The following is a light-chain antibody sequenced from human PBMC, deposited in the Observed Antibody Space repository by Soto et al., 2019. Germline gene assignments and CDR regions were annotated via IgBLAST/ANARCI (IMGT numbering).Light chain of an antibody. CDR3: QKLSNWLFT. J-gene: IGKJ3*01. CDR2: DAS. Sequence: EIVLTQSPATLSLSPGERATLSCRASQSVSSYLAWYQQKPGQAPRLLIYDASNRATGIPARFSGSGSGTDFTLTISSLEPQDCAVYYCQKLSNWLFTLSPGTKVDIK. CDR1: QSVSSY. V-gene: IGKV3-11*01.